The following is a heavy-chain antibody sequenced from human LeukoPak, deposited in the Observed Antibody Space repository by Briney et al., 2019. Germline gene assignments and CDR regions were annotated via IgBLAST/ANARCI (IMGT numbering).Heavy chain of an antibody. CDR3: ARADWDTAMIDY. D-gene: IGHD5-18*01. Sequence: GGSLRLSCAASGFTFSSYGMSWVRQAPGKGLEWVSAISGSGGSTYYADSVKGRVTISRDNAKKSLYLQMNSLRAEDTAVYYCARADWDTAMIDYWGQGTVVTVSS. CDR2: ISGSGGST. CDR1: GFTFSSYG. V-gene: IGHV3-23*01. J-gene: IGHJ4*02.